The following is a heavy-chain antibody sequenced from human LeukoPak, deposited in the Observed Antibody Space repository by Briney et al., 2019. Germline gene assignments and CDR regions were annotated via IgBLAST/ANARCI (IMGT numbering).Heavy chain of an antibody. D-gene: IGHD2-15*01. CDR3: VKDPVDHCNGGSCPYFAY. V-gene: IGHV3-30*18. J-gene: IGHJ4*02. CDR1: GFTFSSAW. Sequence: GGSLRLSCAASGFTFSSAWVTWVRQVPGKGLEWVAVISYDGSNKYYPDSVKGRFTISRDNSKNTLYLQMNSLRAEDTAVYYCVKDPVDHCNGGSCPYFAYWGQGTLVTVSS. CDR2: ISYDGSNK.